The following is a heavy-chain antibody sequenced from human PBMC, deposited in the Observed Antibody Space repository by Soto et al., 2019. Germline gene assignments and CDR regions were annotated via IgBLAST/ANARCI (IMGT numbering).Heavy chain of an antibody. Sequence: QVQLEESGGGVVQPGGSLRLSCVGTGFTFSSYAMHWVRQAPGKGLEWVAVISNDGTNKYYADSVEGRITISRDNSKNTWYLQMHSLRREDTAVYYCARGTTLAIFDYGMDVWGQGATVTVSS. D-gene: IGHD3-3*01. CDR1: GFTFSSYA. CDR2: ISNDGTNK. CDR3: ARGTTLAIFDYGMDV. V-gene: IGHV3-30-3*01. J-gene: IGHJ6*02.